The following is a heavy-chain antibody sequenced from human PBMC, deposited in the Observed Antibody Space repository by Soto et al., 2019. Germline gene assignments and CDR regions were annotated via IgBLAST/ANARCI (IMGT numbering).Heavy chain of an antibody. CDR3: ARYVNPYDTAVWFDP. CDR2: IYYSGTT. J-gene: IGHJ5*02. V-gene: IGHV4-59*01. Sequence: QVQLQESGPGLVKPSETLSLTCTVSGGSTRNYFWSWIRQPPGKGLEWIGCIYYSGTTNYNSSLKGRVTISLDTSKNQFSLRLRSVPAADTAVYYCARYVNPYDTAVWFDPWGQGTLVSVSS. D-gene: IGHD3-9*01. CDR1: GGSTRNYF.